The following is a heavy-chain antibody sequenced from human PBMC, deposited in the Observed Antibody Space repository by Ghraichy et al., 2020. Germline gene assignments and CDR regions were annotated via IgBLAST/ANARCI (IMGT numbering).Heavy chain of an antibody. Sequence: LTCAASGFTFSSYAMSWVRQAPGKGLEWVSAISGSGGSTYYADSVKGRFTISRDNSKNTLYLQMNSLRAEDTAVYYCAKGSRPVLRYFDWLLKTDDYWGQGTLVTVSS. CDR3: AKGSRPVLRYFDWLLKTDDY. CDR1: GFTFSSYA. V-gene: IGHV3-23*01. J-gene: IGHJ4*02. CDR2: ISGSGGST. D-gene: IGHD3-9*01.